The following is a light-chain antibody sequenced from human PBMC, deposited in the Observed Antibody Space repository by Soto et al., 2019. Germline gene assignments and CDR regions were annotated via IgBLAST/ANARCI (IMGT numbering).Light chain of an antibody. CDR2: GAS. Sequence: DIVMTQSPLSLPVTPGEPASISCRASQSFSNNYLAWYQQKPGQAPRLLIYGASSRATGIPDRFSGSGSGTDFTLTITRLEPEDFAVYYCQQYGGSPRTFGQGTKVDIK. CDR1: QSFSNNY. V-gene: IGKV3-20*01. CDR3: QQYGGSPRT. J-gene: IGKJ1*01.